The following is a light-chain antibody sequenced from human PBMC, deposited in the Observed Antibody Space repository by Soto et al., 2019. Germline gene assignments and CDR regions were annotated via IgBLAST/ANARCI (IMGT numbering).Light chain of an antibody. CDR2: RSS. Sequence: DIQMTQSPSTLSASVGDRVTITFRASQNINNWLAWYQQKPGKAPKLLNYRSSSVEDGVPSRFSGRGSGSDFIFTITSLQPDDFATSYCQQYSSDSTFGQGTKVEIK. J-gene: IGKJ1*01. V-gene: IGKV1-5*03. CDR1: QNINNW. CDR3: QQYSSDST.